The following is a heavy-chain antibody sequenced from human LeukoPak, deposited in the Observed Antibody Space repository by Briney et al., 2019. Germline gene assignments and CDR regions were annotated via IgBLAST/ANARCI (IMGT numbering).Heavy chain of an antibody. CDR1: GGSFSGYY. CDR2: INHSGST. V-gene: IGHV4-34*01. CDR3: ARAYYDFWSGYQFDY. D-gene: IGHD3-3*01. J-gene: IGHJ4*02. Sequence: PSETLSLTCAVYGGSFSGYYWSWIRQPPGKGLEWIGEINHSGSTDYNPSLKSRVTISVDTSKNQFSLKLSSVTAADTAVYYCARAYYDFWSGYQFDYWGQGTLVTVSS.